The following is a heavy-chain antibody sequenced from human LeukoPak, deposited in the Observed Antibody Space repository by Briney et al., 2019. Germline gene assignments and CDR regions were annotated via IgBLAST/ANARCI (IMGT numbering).Heavy chain of an antibody. Sequence: SETLSLTCTVSSVSISSGGYYWSWIRQHPGKGLEWIGYIYYSGSTYYNPSLKSRLTISLDTSSNQFSLKLNSVTAADTAVYYCARGPVRDYSNYWGQGTLVTVSS. J-gene: IGHJ4*02. CDR2: IYYSGST. V-gene: IGHV4-31*03. D-gene: IGHD4-11*01. CDR3: ARGPVRDYSNY. CDR1: SVSISSGGYY.